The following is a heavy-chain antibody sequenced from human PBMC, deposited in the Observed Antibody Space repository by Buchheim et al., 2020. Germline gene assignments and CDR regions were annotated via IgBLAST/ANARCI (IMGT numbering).Heavy chain of an antibody. V-gene: IGHV4-34*01. Sequence: QVQLQQWGAGLLKPSETLSLTCAVYGGSFSGYYWSWIRQPPEKGLEWIGEINHSGSTNYNPSLKSRVTISVDTSKNPFSLKLSSVTAADTAVYYCAISVAGGGYLPNDYYYYGMDVWGQGTT. CDR2: INHSGST. CDR1: GGSFSGYY. J-gene: IGHJ6*02. CDR3: AISVAGGGYLPNDYYYYGMDV. D-gene: IGHD3-22*01.